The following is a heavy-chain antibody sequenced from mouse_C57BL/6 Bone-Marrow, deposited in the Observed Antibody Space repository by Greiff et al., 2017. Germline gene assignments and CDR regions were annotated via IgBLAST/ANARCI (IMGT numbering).Heavy chain of an antibody. CDR2: ILPGSGST. CDR1: GYTFTGYW. J-gene: IGHJ3*01. D-gene: IGHD1-1*01. V-gene: IGHV1-9*01. CDR3: ARRPFIYYYGSSWFAY. Sequence: QVQLQQSGAELMKPGASVKLSCKATGYTFTGYWIEWVKQRPGHGLEWIGEILPGSGSTNYNEKFKGKATFTADTSSTTAYMQLSSLTTEDSAIYYCARRPFIYYYGSSWFAYWGQGTLVTVSA.